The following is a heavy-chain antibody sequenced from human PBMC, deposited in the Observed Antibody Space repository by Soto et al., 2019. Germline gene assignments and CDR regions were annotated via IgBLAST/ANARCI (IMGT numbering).Heavy chain of an antibody. CDR3: TRDLNRVFDF. Sequence: SETLSLTCTFSGGSIIRYYWSWIRQAPGKRLEWIGYIYYNGNIDYNPSLKSRVTMSVDTSKNQFFLQLSSVTAADTAVYFCTRDLNRVFDFWGLGKLVTAPQ. V-gene: IGHV4-59*01. CDR1: GGSIIRYY. CDR2: IYYNGNI. D-gene: IGHD3-10*01. J-gene: IGHJ4*02.